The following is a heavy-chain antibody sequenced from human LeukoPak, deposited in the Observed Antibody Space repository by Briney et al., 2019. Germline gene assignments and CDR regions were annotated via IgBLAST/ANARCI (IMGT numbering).Heavy chain of an antibody. V-gene: IGHV3-23*01. Sequence: PGGSLRLSCAASGLSFSSFAMSWVRQGPARGLEWVSSIRGNGETFYADSVKGWFTLSNDSSRNTVYFQLNNLRVEDTAIYYCARSIGLTGGGVDVWGQGTTVTVSS. D-gene: IGHD3-9*01. CDR1: GLSFSSFA. CDR3: ARSIGLTGGGVDV. CDR2: IRGNGET. J-gene: IGHJ6*02.